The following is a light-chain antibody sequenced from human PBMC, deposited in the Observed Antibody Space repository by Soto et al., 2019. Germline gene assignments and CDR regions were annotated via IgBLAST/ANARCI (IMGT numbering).Light chain of an antibody. CDR3: QQSYSTSIT. J-gene: IGKJ5*01. CDR2: AAS. V-gene: IGKV1-39*01. CDR1: QSISSY. Sequence: DIQMTQSPFSVSASVGDRVTITCRASQSISSYLNWYQQKPGKSPKLLIYAASSLQSGVPSRFSGSGSGTDFTLTISSLQPEDFATYYCQQSYSTSITFGQGTRLEIK.